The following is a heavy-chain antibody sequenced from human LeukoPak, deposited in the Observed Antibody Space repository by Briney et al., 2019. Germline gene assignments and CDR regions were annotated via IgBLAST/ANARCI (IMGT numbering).Heavy chain of an antibody. CDR3: AKSGSRWSHFDY. V-gene: IGHV3-23*01. D-gene: IGHD3-3*01. CDR2: IYNTGDYT. Sequence: GGSLRLSCAASGFNFINYAVNWVRQASGKGLEWVADIYNTGDYTYYTDSVKGRFTISRDNSKNTLYLQMNSLRAEDTALYYCAKSGSRWSHFDYWGQGALVTVSS. J-gene: IGHJ4*02. CDR1: GFNFINYA.